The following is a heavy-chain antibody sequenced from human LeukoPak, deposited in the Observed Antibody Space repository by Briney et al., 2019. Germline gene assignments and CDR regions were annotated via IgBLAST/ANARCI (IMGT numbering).Heavy chain of an antibody. CDR2: ISSSSTYI. Sequence: GGSLRLSYAASGFSFSDSYMSWIRQAPGKGLEWVSYISSSSTYIDYADSVKGRFTISRDNAKNSLYLQMNSLRAEDTAVYYCARAEVVSYYYDSSGYYHHWGQGTLVTVSS. D-gene: IGHD3-22*01. V-gene: IGHV3-11*06. CDR1: GFSFSDSY. CDR3: ARAEVVSYYYDSSGYYHH. J-gene: IGHJ5*02.